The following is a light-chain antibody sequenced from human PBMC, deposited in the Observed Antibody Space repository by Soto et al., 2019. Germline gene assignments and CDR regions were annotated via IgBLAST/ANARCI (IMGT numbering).Light chain of an antibody. V-gene: IGKV1-5*01. J-gene: IGKJ1*01. Sequence: DTQMTQSPSTLSASVGDRVTITCPASETISTWLAWYQQKPGQAPKLLIYSSSFLESGVPSRFSGSRSGTEFTLTISSLQPDDSATYYCLQYNDYSWTFGQGTKVQIK. CDR2: SSS. CDR3: LQYNDYSWT. CDR1: ETISTW.